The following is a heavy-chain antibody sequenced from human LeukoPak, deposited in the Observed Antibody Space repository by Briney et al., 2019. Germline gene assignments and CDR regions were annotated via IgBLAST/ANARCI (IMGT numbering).Heavy chain of an antibody. D-gene: IGHD1-26*01. CDR3: AIYSDTYYFDH. V-gene: IGHV5-51*01. J-gene: IGHJ4*02. CDR2: IYPGDSDT. Sequence: GESLQISCQGSGYSFTSSWIGWVRQMPGKGLEWMGIIYPGDSDTRYSPSFQGQVTISADKYISTAYLQWSSLKASDTAMYYCAIYSDTYYFDHWGQGTLVTVSS. CDR1: GYSFTSSW.